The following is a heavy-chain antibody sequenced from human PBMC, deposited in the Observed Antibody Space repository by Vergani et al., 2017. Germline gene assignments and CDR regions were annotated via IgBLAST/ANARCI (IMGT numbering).Heavy chain of an antibody. CDR2: ISGSGGST. J-gene: IGHJ5*02. Sequence: EVQLLESGGGLVQPGGSLRLSCAASGFTFSSYAMSWVRQAPGKGLEWVSAISGSGGSTYYADSVKGRFTISRDNSKTTLYRQMNSLRAEDTAVYYCAKETYYWSSTSCYRGEENWFDPWGQGTLVTVSS. CDR3: AKETYYWSSTSCYRGEENWFDP. CDR1: GFTFSSYA. D-gene: IGHD2-2*01. V-gene: IGHV3-23*01.